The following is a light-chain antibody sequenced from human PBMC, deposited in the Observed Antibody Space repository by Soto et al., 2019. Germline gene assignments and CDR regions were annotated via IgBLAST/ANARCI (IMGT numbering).Light chain of an antibody. CDR2: GAS. CDR3: QHHDSLPIT. J-gene: IGKJ5*01. V-gene: IGKV3-20*01. Sequence: EIVLTQSPGTLSLSPGERATLSCRSSQSVSSSYLAWYQQEPGQPPRLLIYGASSRATGIPYRFSGSGSGTDFTLTISRLEPEDFAVFYCQHHDSLPITFGQRTRLEIK. CDR1: QSVSSSY.